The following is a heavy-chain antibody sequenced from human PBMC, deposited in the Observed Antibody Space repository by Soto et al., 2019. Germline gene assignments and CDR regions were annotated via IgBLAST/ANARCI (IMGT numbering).Heavy chain of an antibody. CDR3: ARVYSITMVRGELSEY. Sequence: QVQLVQSGAEVKKPGASVKVSCKASGYTFTSYGISWVRQAPGQGREGMGWISAYNGHTIYAPELQVRVTMTTDTYTRTAYMELRSLRSDDAAVYYCARVYSITMVRGELSEYWGQGTLVTVSS. D-gene: IGHD3-10*01. CDR1: GYTFTSYG. V-gene: IGHV1-18*01. CDR2: ISAYNGHT. J-gene: IGHJ4*02.